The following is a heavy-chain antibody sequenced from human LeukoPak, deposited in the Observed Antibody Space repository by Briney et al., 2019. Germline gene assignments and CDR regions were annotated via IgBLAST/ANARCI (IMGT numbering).Heavy chain of an antibody. CDR3: ARGKCSSTSCYEPNWFDP. D-gene: IGHD2-2*01. CDR2: INTNTGNP. J-gene: IGHJ5*02. V-gene: IGHV7-4-1*02. CDR1: GYTFTSYA. Sequence: ASVKVSCKASGYTFTSYAMNWVRQAPGQGLEWMGWINTNTGNPTYAQGFTGRFVFSLDTSVSTAYLQISSLKAEDTAVYYCARGKCSSTSCYEPNWFDPWGQGTLVTVSS.